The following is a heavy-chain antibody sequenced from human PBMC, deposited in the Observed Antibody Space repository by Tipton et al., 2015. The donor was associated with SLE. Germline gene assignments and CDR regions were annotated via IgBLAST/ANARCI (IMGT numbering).Heavy chain of an antibody. D-gene: IGHD1-26*01. CDR1: GFTVSGNQ. CDR2: IYTGGTT. V-gene: IGHV3-53*05. J-gene: IGHJ4*02. CDR3: ASGWELSFDY. Sequence: SLRLSCAASGFTVSGNQMSWVRQAPGKGLEWVSVIYTGGTTFYADSVEGRVTISRDIFKNSLYLHMNSLRAEDTAVYYCASGWELSFDYWGQGTLVTVSS.